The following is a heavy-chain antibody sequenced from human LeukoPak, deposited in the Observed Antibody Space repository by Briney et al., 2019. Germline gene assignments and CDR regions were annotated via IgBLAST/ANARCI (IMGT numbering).Heavy chain of an antibody. Sequence: PGGSLRLSCAASGFTFSRYAMSWVRQAPGRRLEWVSAISGSGGSTHYADSVKGRFTISRDNSKNTLYLQMNSLSAEDTAVYYCAKDPLYSYGSKHYFDYWGQGTLVTVSS. CDR2: ISGSGGST. CDR1: GFTFSRYA. D-gene: IGHD5-18*01. J-gene: IGHJ4*02. CDR3: AKDPLYSYGSKHYFDY. V-gene: IGHV3-23*01.